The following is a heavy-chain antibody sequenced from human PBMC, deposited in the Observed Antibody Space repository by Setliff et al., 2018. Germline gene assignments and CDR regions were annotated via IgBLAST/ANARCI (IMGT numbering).Heavy chain of an antibody. CDR1: GFSFGGHX. CDR2: IRYDGTTE. V-gene: IGHV3-30*02. D-gene: IGHD3-10*01. J-gene: IGHJ4*02. Sequence: GGSLRLSCAAFGFSFGGHXXXWVRQAPGKGLEWVAFIRYDGTTESYADSVRXXXXIXXXXXXXXXXXXXXXXXPEDTAVYYCMNWDGAFWGRGTLVTVSS. CDR3: MNWDGAF.